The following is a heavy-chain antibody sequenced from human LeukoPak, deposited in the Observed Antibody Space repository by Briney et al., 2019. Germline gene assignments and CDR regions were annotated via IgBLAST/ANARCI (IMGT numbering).Heavy chain of an antibody. J-gene: IGHJ3*02. CDR1: GGTFSSYA. CDR2: IIPILGIA. Sequence: GSSVKVSCKASGGTFSSYAISWVRQAPGQGLEWMGRIIPILGIANYAQKFQGRVTITADKSTSTAYMELSSLRSEDTAVYYCARDTGNYYDSSGYYSSAFDIWGQGTMVTVSS. V-gene: IGHV1-69*04. D-gene: IGHD3-22*01. CDR3: ARDTGNYYDSSGYYSSAFDI.